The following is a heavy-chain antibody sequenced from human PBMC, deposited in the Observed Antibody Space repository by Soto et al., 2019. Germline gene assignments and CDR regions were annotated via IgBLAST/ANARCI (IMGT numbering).Heavy chain of an antibody. J-gene: IGHJ6*03. CDR1: GYAFTSYG. CDR2: ISAYNGNT. CDR3: ARGRGSSLVSVYYYYMDV. V-gene: IGHV1-18*01. Sequence: ASVKVSCKASGYAFTSYGISWVRQAPGQGLEWMGWISAYNGNTNYAQKLQGRVTMTTDTSTSTAYMELRSLRSDDTAVYYCARGRGSSLVSVYYYYMDVWGKGTTVTVS. D-gene: IGHD6-6*01.